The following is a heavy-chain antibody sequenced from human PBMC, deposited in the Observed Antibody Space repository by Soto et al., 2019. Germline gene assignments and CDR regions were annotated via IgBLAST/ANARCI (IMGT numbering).Heavy chain of an antibody. J-gene: IGHJ4*02. Sequence: QVQLVQSGAEVKKPGASVKVSCKASGYTFTSYGISWVRQAPGQGLEWMGWISAYNGNTNYAQKLQGRVTMTTDTSTSTATVELRGLRSDDTAVYYCARSSPKEGINHFDYWGRGTLVTVSS. CDR3: ARSSPKEGINHFDY. CDR1: GYTFTSYG. D-gene: IGHD3-10*01. CDR2: ISAYNGNT. V-gene: IGHV1-18*01.